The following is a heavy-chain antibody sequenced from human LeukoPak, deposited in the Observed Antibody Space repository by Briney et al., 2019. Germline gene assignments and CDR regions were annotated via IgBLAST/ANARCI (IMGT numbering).Heavy chain of an antibody. CDR1: GGSISGYY. Sequence: SETLSLTCTVSGGSISGYYWSWIRQPPGKGLEWIGYIYYSGSTNYNPSLKSRVTISVDTSKNQFSLKLSSVTAEDTAVYYCANTAIGWFGEGIASGMDVWGQGTTVTVSS. CDR3: ANTAIGWFGEGIASGMDV. CDR2: IYYSGST. V-gene: IGHV4-59*01. J-gene: IGHJ6*02. D-gene: IGHD3-10*01.